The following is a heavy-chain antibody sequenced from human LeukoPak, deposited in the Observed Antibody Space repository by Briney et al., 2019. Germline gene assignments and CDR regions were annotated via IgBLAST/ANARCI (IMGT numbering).Heavy chain of an antibody. CDR1: GYTFTAYY. CDR2: INPNSGGT. D-gene: IGHD2-15*01. J-gene: IGHJ4*02. V-gene: IGHV1-2*02. CDR3: ARVEAIDY. Sequence: GASVKVSCKASGYTFTAYYMHWVRQAPGQGLEWMGWINPNSGGTKYAQKFQGRVTMTRDTSISTAYMELGTLRSDDTAVYYCARVEAIDYWGQGTLVTVSS.